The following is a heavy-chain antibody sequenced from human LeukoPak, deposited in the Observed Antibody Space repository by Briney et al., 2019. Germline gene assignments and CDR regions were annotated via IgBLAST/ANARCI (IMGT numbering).Heavy chain of an antibody. V-gene: IGHV3-21*06. Sequence: PGGSLRLSCAASGFDFSKYTMNWVRQAPGKGLEWVSSISSGSSHIYYADAMRGRFTISRDNAKSSVYLEMNNLRAEDTATYSCARVVFAHFWGRGTLVTVSS. CDR1: GFDFSKYT. J-gene: IGHJ4*02. D-gene: IGHD6-6*01. CDR2: ISSGSSHI. CDR3: ARVVFAHF.